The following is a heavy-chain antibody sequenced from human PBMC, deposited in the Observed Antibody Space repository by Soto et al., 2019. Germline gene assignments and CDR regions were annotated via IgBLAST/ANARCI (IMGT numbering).Heavy chain of an antibody. CDR3: ASSRGIQLWLPPYYYYGMDV. Sequence: AETLSLTCTVSGCSISSSSYYWGWIGQPPGKGLEWIGSIYYSGSTYYNPSLKSRVTISVDTSKNQFSLKLSSVTAADTAVYYCASSRGIQLWLPPYYYYGMDVWGQGTTVT. J-gene: IGHJ6*02. V-gene: IGHV4-39*01. D-gene: IGHD5-18*01. CDR1: GCSISSSSYY. CDR2: IYYSGST.